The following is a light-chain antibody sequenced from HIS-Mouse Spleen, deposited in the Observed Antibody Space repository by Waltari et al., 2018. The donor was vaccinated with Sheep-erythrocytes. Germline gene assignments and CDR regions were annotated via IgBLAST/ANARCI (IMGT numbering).Light chain of an antibody. V-gene: IGLV2-11*01. CDR1: SSDVGGYNY. Sequence: QSALTQPRSVSGSPGQSVTISCTGTSSDVGGYNYVSWYQQHPGKAPKLMIYDVRKRPTGGTDRFSGSKSGNTASLTISGLQAEDEADYYCCSYAGSYTLVFVGGTKLTVL. CDR3: CSYAGSYTLV. J-gene: IGLJ2*01. CDR2: DVR.